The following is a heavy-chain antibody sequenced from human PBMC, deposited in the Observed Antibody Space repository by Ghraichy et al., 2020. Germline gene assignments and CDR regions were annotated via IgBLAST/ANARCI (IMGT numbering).Heavy chain of an antibody. Sequence: GGSLRLSCAGFTLSNYWVHWVRQPPGKGLVWVSRINEDGRIRDYADSVKGRFTISRNNAKNTMYLQMNSLRAEDTAVHYCARHLRGNSDFWGPGTLVTVSS. CDR1: FTLSNYW. CDR3: ARHLRGNSDF. J-gene: IGHJ4*02. CDR2: INEDGRIR. V-gene: IGHV3-74*01.